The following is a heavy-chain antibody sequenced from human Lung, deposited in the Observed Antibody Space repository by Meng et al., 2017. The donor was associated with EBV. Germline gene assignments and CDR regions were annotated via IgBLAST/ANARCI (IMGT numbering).Heavy chain of an antibody. V-gene: IGHV1-46*01. CDR3: ARGDGGNGSDY. D-gene: IGHD4-23*01. CDR2: INPSGGST. CDR1: GYTFTNYY. J-gene: IGHJ4*02. Sequence: QVQLVQAGAEVKKPGASVNVSCKASGYTFTNYYMHWVRQAPGQGLEWMGVINPSGGSTNYAQKFQGRLTMTRDTSTSTVYMELSSLRSEDTAVYYCARGDGGNGSDYWGQGTLLTVSS.